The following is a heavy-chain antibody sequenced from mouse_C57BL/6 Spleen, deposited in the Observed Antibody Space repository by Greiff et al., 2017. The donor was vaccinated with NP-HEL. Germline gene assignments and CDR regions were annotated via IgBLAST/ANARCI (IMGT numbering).Heavy chain of an antibody. Sequence: EVMLVESGGGLVQPKGSLKLSCAASGFTFNTYAMHWVRQAPGKGLEWVARIRSKSSNYATYYADSVKDRFTISRDDSQSMLYLQMNNLKTEDTAMYYCVRGAYGSSYWYFDVWGTGTTVTVSS. J-gene: IGHJ1*03. CDR1: GFTFNTYA. V-gene: IGHV10-3*01. CDR3: VRGAYGSSYWYFDV. CDR2: IRSKSSNYAT. D-gene: IGHD1-1*01.